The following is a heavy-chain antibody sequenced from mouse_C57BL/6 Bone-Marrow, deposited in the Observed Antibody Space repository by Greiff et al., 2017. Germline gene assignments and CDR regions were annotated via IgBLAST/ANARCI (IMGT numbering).Heavy chain of an antibody. CDR1: GYTFSSYW. CDR3: AREELAY. CDR2: IHPNSGST. Sequence: QVKLQQPGAELVKPGASVKLSCKASGYTFSSYWMHWVKQRPGQGLEWIGMIHPNSGSTNYNEKFKRKATLTVDKTTSKAYMQLSSLTSEDSSVYYCAREELAYWGQGTLVTVSA. V-gene: IGHV1-64*01. J-gene: IGHJ3*01.